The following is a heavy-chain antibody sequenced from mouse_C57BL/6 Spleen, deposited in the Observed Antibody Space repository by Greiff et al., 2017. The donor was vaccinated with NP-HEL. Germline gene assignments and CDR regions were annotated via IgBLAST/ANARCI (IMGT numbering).Heavy chain of an antibody. CDR1: GFSLTSYG. V-gene: IGHV2-5*01. CDR3: AKGDYEDAMDY. Sequence: QVQLKESGPGLVQPAQSLSITCTVSGFSLTSYGVHWVRQAPGKGLEWLGVIWRGGSTDYNAAFMSRLSITKDNSKSQVFFKMNSLQADDTDIYYCAKGDYEDAMDYWGQGTSVTVSS. D-gene: IGHD1-1*01. J-gene: IGHJ4*01. CDR2: IWRGGST.